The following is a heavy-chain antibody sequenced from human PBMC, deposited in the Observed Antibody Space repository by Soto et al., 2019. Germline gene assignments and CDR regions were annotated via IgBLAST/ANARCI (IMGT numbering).Heavy chain of an antibody. J-gene: IGHJ4*02. V-gene: IGHV3-21*06. CDR1: GFTFTRYS. CDR2: ISSTTNYI. CDR3: ARESEDLTSNFDY. Sequence: GGSLRLSCAASGFTFTRYSMNWVRQAPGKGLEWVSSISSTTNYIYYGNSMKGRFTISRDNAKNSLYLEMNSLRAEDTAVYYCARESEDLTSNFDYWGQGTLVTVSS.